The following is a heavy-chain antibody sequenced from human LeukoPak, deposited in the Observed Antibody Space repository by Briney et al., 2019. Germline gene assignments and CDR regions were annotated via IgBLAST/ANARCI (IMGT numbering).Heavy chain of an antibody. CDR3: AREQTHYYDSSGYYYARAFGI. CDR1: GGSISSYY. D-gene: IGHD3-22*01. V-gene: IGHV4-4*07. Sequence: PSETLSLTCTVSGGSISSYYWSWIRQPAGKGLEWIGRIYTSGSTNYNPSLKSRVTMSVDTSKNQFSLKLSSVTAADTAVYYCAREQTHYYDSSGYYYARAFGIWGQGTMVTVSS. J-gene: IGHJ3*02. CDR2: IYTSGST.